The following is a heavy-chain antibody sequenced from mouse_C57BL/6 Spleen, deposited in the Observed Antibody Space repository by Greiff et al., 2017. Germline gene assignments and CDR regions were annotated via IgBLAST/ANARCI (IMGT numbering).Heavy chain of an antibody. CDR1: GYSFTGYD. D-gene: IGHD1-1*02. CDR2: INPSTGGT. J-gene: IGHJ4*01. CDR3: ARSRGLWAMDY. Sequence: VQLQQSGPELVKPGASVKISCKASGYSFTGYDMNWVKQSPEKSLEWIGEINPSTGGTTYNQKFKAKATLTVDKSSSTAYMQLKSLTSEDSAVYYCARSRGLWAMDYWDQGTSDTVSS. V-gene: IGHV1-42*01.